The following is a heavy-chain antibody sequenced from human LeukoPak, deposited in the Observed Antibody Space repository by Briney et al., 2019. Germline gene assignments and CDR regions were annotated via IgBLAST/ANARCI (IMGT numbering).Heavy chain of an antibody. CDR3: ARTLSYCGSDCYPPSGYFDY. CDR1: GDSVSSNSAA. J-gene: IGHJ4*02. D-gene: IGHD2-21*02. Sequence: SQTLSLTCAISGDSVSSNSAAWNWIRQSPSRGLEWLGRTYYRSKWFYDYAVSVKSRITIDPDTSRNQFSLQLNSVTAADTAVYYCARTLSYCGSDCYPPSGYFDYWGQGNLVTVSS. CDR2: TYYRSKWFY. V-gene: IGHV6-1*01.